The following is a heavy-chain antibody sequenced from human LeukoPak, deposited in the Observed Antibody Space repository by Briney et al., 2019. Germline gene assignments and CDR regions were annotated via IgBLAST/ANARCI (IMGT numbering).Heavy chain of an antibody. J-gene: IGHJ4*02. V-gene: IGHV1-69*05. CDR2: IIPIFGTA. CDR3: ARGLNDYGGNSGLGY. Sequence: ASVKVSCKASGGTFISYAISWVRQAPGQGLEWMGRIIPIFGTANYAQKFQGRVTITTDESTSTAYMELSSLRSEDTAVYYCARGLNDYGGNSGLGYWGQGTLVTVSS. D-gene: IGHD4-23*01. CDR1: GGTFISYA.